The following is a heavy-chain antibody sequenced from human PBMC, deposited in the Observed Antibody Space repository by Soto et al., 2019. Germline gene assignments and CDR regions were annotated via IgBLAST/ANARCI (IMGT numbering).Heavy chain of an antibody. Sequence: PSQTLTLTCAITGDSVSSNSAGWSWVRKPPSRGLEWLGRTYFRSKWYYEYAVSVRGRITINPDTSKNQYSLQLNSVTPEDTAVYFCARGEQYSGRIFDYWGQGTLVTVSS. CDR2: TYFRSKWYY. V-gene: IGHV6-1*01. CDR1: GDSVSSNSAG. D-gene: IGHD1-26*01. CDR3: ARGEQYSGRIFDY. J-gene: IGHJ4*01.